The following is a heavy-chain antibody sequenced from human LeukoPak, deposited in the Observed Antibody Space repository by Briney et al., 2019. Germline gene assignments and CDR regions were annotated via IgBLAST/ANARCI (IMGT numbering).Heavy chain of an antibody. Sequence: QSGGSLRLSCAASGFTFSSYWMSWVRQTPGKGLEWVANIKEDGSENYYVDFVKGRFTISRDNAKNSLYLQMNSLRAEDTAVYYCARALMEYYYDSSGFWAFDIWGQGTMVTVSS. D-gene: IGHD3-22*01. CDR3: ARALMEYYYDSSGFWAFDI. V-gene: IGHV3-7*01. CDR2: IKEDGSEN. CDR1: GFTFSSYW. J-gene: IGHJ3*02.